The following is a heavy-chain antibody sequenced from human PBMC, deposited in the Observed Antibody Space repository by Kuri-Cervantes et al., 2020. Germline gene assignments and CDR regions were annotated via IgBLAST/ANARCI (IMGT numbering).Heavy chain of an antibody. CDR3: ASTVTVGTTGYFDY. CDR1: GGFISSYY. CDR2: IYYSGSS. D-gene: IGHD1-26*01. Sequence: ESLKISCTVSGGFISSYYWSWIRQPPGKGLEWIGYIYYSGSSYYNPSLPSLKSRLTISVDTSKNQFSLKLSSVTAADTAVYYCASTVTVGTTGYFDYWGQGTLVTVSS. J-gene: IGHJ4*02. V-gene: IGHV4-59*08.